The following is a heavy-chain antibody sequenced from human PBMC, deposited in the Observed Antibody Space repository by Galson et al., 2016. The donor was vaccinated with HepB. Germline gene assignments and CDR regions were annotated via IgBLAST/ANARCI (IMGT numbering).Heavy chain of an antibody. J-gene: IGHJ4*02. CDR1: GFTFNKYP. Sequence: SLRLSCAASGFTFNKYPMFWVRQAPGKGLEWVAVISYDGNNKYYADSVKGRFTISRDSPQNTLYLQMNSLRTEDTAVYFCARKSMAGPRSYFDYWGQGTLVTVSS. CDR2: ISYDGNNK. CDR3: ARKSMAGPRSYFDY. D-gene: IGHD6-19*01. V-gene: IGHV3-30*03.